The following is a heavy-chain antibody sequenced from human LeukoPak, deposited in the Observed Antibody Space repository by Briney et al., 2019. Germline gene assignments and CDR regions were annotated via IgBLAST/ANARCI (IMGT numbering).Heavy chain of an antibody. D-gene: IGHD3-16*01. CDR1: GFIFSTYG. J-gene: IGHJ6*02. Sequence: GGSLRLSCAASGFIFSTYGIHWVRQAPGEGLEWVAVISNDGSNKYYADSVKGRFTISRDNSKNTLYLQMNSLRADDTAIYYCARNQQLGGHSYYYYGMDVWGQGTTVTVSS. CDR3: ARNQQLGGHSYYYYGMDV. CDR2: ISNDGSNK. V-gene: IGHV3-30*03.